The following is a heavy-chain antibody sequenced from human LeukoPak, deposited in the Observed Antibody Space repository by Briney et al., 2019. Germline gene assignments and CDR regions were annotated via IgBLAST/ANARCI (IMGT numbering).Heavy chain of an antibody. V-gene: IGHV4-59*01. Sequence: SETLSLTCTVSGGSISSYYWSWIRQPPGKGLEGIGYIYYSGSTNYIPSLKSRVTISVDTSKNQFSLKLSSVTAADTAVYYCAGEGEVGATVYWGEGTLVTVSS. CDR3: AGEGEVGATVY. J-gene: IGHJ4*02. CDR1: GGSISSYY. D-gene: IGHD1-26*01. CDR2: IYYSGST.